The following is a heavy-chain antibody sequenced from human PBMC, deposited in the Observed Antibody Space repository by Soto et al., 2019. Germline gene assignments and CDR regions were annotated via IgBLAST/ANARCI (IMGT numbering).Heavy chain of an antibody. CDR3: ARQMGVRWFDP. CDR1: GGSISGYY. CDR2: FYYSGRT. J-gene: IGHJ5*02. V-gene: IGHV4-59*08. Sequence: QVQLQESGPGLVKPSETLSLTCTVSGGSISGYYWSWIRQPPGKGLEWIGYFYYSGRTNYTPSLKSRVTISVDTAKNQFSLKLSSVTAADTAVYYCARQMGVRWFDPWGQGTLVTVSS. D-gene: IGHD3-10*01.